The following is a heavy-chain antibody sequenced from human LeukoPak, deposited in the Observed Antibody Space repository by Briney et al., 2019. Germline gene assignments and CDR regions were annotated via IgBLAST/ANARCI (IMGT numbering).Heavy chain of an antibody. CDR1: GFTVSSNY. J-gene: IGHJ4*02. Sequence: GGSLRLSCAASGFTVSSNYMSWVRQAPGKGLEWVSVIYSGGSTYYADSVKGRFTISRDNSRNTLYLHMNSLRIEDTAFYYCAKDANFLRSSGYLIPIDFWGQGTLVTVSS. V-gene: IGHV3-53*05. D-gene: IGHD3-22*01. CDR3: AKDANFLRSSGYLIPIDF. CDR2: IYSGGST.